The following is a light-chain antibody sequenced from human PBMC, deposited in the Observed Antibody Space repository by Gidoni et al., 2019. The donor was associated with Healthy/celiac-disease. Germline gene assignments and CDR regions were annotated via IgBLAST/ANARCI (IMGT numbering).Light chain of an antibody. CDR3: CSYAGSYFYV. CDR2: DVS. J-gene: IGLJ1*01. CDR1: SRDGGGDNY. V-gene: IGLV2-11*02. Sequence: QSTLTQPRSLSGSPGPSVTISCTGPSRDGGGDNYVSWYQQHPGKAPNRRIYDVSNRPSGVPDRFSGSKSCNTEFLTISGLQAEDEADYYCCSYAGSYFYVFGTGTKVTVL.